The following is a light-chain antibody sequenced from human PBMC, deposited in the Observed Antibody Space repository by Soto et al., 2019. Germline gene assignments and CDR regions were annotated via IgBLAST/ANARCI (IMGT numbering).Light chain of an antibody. CDR1: QSVSSH. CDR3: QHRSNWPLT. CDR2: DAS. V-gene: IGKV3-11*01. J-gene: IGKJ4*01. Sequence: EIVLTQSPATMSLSPGDRATLSCRASQSVSSHLAWYQQKPGQAPRLLIYDASNRATGIPARFSGSGSGTDFTLTISSLEPEDFAVYYCQHRSNWPLTFGGGTKVEIK.